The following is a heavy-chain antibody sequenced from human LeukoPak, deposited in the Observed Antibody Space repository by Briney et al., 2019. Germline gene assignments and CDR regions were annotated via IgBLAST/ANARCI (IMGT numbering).Heavy chain of an antibody. D-gene: IGHD3-22*01. Sequence: SETLSLTCTVSGGSISSSSYYWGWIRQPPGKGLEWIGSIYYSGSTSYNPSLKSRVTISVNTSKNQFSLKLSSVTAADTAVYYCARGITMIVVVIHDWYFDLWGRGTLVTVSS. J-gene: IGHJ2*01. CDR3: ARGITMIVVVIHDWYFDL. CDR2: IYYSGST. V-gene: IGHV4-39*01. CDR1: GGSISSSSYY.